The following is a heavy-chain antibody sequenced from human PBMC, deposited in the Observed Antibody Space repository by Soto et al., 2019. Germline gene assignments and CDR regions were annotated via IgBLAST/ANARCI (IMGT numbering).Heavy chain of an antibody. CDR1: EFTFSSYG. CDR3: AKEEYYDFWSGNNWFDP. CDR2: ISGSGGST. Sequence: QSGGSLRLSCAASEFTFSSYGMNWVRQAPGKGLEWVSAISGSGGSTYYADSVKGRFTISRDNSKNTLYLQMNSLRAEDTAVYYCAKEEYYDFWSGNNWFDPWGQGTLVTVSS. J-gene: IGHJ5*02. V-gene: IGHV3-23*01. D-gene: IGHD3-3*01.